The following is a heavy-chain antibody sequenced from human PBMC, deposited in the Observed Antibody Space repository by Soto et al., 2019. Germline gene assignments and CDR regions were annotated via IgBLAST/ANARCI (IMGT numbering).Heavy chain of an antibody. Sequence: GGSLRLSCTASGFTFGDYAMSWFRQAPGKGLEWVGFIRGKGCGGTTEYAASGKGRFTISRGDSKSNAYLQMNSLKTEDTAVYYCTRTGTTVINYYGMDVWGQGTTVTVSS. CDR3: TRTGTTVINYYGMDV. CDR1: GFTFGDYA. V-gene: IGHV3-49*03. CDR2: IRGKGCGGTT. J-gene: IGHJ6*02. D-gene: IGHD1-7*01.